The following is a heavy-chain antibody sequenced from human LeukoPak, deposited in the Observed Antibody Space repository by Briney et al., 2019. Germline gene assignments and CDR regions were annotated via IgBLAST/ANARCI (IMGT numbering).Heavy chain of an antibody. CDR2: ISAYNGNT. V-gene: IGHV1-18*01. Sequence: ASVEVPRKASGYTFTSYGISLVRPAPREGLEGIGLISAYNGNTNYAQKLQGRVTITTDTSTSTAYMELRSVRSDDTAVYYCARERVYDFWSGYNPGLGMDVWGQGTTVTVS. D-gene: IGHD3-3*01. CDR3: ARERVYDFWSGYNPGLGMDV. J-gene: IGHJ6*02. CDR1: GYTFTSYG.